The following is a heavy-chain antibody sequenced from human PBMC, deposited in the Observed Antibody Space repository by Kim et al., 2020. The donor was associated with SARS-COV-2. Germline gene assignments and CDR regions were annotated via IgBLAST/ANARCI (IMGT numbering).Heavy chain of an antibody. Sequence: GGSLRLSCAASVFTFSDYYMSWIRQAPGKGLEWVSYISSSSSYTNYADSVKGRFTISRDNAKNSLYLQMNSLRAEDTAVYYCARDPPGEGMDVWGQGTTVTVSS. J-gene: IGHJ6*02. CDR2: ISSSSSYT. CDR1: VFTFSDYY. CDR3: ARDPPGEGMDV. V-gene: IGHV3-11*06.